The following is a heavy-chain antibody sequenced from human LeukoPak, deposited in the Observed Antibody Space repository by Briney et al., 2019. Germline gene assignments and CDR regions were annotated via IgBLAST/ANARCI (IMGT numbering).Heavy chain of an antibody. CDR1: GFTFSGYE. CDR3: ARGTDYFDY. V-gene: IGHV3-48*03. J-gene: IGHJ4*02. CDR2: ICGRGKTK. Sequence: GGSLRLSCAASGFTFSGYEMNWVRQAPGKGLEWISYICGRGKTKYYADSVKGRFTISRDDAKNFLYLQMNSLRAEDTAVYYCARGTDYFDYWGQGTLVTVSS.